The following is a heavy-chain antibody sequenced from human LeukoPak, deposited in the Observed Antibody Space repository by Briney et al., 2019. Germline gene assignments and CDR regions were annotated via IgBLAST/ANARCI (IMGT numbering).Heavy chain of an antibody. CDR1: GGSINIYY. CDR3: ARSTYSSSQWDY. D-gene: IGHD6-13*01. V-gene: IGHV4-4*07. J-gene: IGHJ4*02. CDR2: IYTSGST. Sequence: PSETLSLTCTVSGGSINIYYWSWIRQSAGKGLEWIGRIYTSGSTNYNPSLKSRVTMSVDTSKNQFSLKLNSVTAADTAIYYCARSTYSSSQWDYWGQGTLVTVFS.